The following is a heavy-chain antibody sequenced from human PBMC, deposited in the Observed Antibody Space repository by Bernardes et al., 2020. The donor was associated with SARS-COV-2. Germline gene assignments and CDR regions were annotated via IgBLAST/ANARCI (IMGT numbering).Heavy chain of an antibody. CDR3: AKDYMEGGATQLFDY. CDR2: INAVGGT. D-gene: IGHD1-1*01. Sequence: VWSLSLSCAASGFTFHNYAMSWVRQVRGRGLEWVSGINAVGGTYYADSVKGRFTISTDSSKQMLFLQMNSLRVEDTAIYYCAKDYMEGGATQLFDYWGQGTLVTVSS. CDR1: GFTFHNYA. V-gene: IGHV3-23*01. J-gene: IGHJ4*02.